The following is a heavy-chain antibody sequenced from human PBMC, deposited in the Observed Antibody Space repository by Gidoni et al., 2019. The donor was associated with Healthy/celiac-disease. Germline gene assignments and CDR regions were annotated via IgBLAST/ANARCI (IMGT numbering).Heavy chain of an antibody. D-gene: IGHD3-22*01. Sequence: QVQLQESGPGLVKPSETLSLTCTVSGCSISSYYWSWIRQPPGKGLEWIGYIYYSGSTNYNPSLKSRVTISVDTSKNQFSLKLSSVTAADTAVYYCARDSDYDSSGYRAQVFDYWGQGTLVTVSS. CDR1: GCSISSYY. V-gene: IGHV4-59*01. J-gene: IGHJ4*02. CDR2: IYYSGST. CDR3: ARDSDYDSSGYRAQVFDY.